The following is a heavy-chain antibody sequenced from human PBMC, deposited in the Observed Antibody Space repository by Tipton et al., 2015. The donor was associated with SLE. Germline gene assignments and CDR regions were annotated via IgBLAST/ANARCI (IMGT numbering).Heavy chain of an antibody. Sequence: TLSLTCTVSGGSFSSDKYYRVWIRQPPGKGLEWIGSIYYSGSTYYNPSLTSRVTVSRDTSKNHFSLTLNSVTAADTAVYYCARDQVGMGDFDSWGPGTLVTVSS. CDR3: ARDQVGMGDFDS. D-gene: IGHD2-21*01. V-gene: IGHV4-39*07. CDR1: GGSFSSDKYY. CDR2: IYYSGST. J-gene: IGHJ4*02.